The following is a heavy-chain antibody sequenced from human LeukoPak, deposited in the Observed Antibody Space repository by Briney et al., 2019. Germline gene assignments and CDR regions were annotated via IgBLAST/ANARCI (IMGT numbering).Heavy chain of an antibody. Sequence: GGSLRLSCAASGFTVSSNYMSWVRQAPGKGLEWVSVIYSGGSTYYADSVKGRFTISRDNSKSTLYLQMNSLRAEDTAVYYCARAPNSGWPSYWYFDLWGRGTLVTVSS. J-gene: IGHJ2*01. CDR3: ARAPNSGWPSYWYFDL. CDR2: IYSGGST. V-gene: IGHV3-53*01. CDR1: GFTVSSNY. D-gene: IGHD6-19*01.